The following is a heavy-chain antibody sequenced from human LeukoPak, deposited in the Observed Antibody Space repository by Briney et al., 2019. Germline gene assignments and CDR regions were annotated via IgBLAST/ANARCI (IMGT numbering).Heavy chain of an antibody. CDR2: ISASGRST. CDR3: AKDDAGFGEDFDS. J-gene: IGHJ4*02. D-gene: IGHD3-10*01. Sequence: GGSLRLSCTTSGFPFRNYSMNWVRQAPGRGLQWVSAISASGRSTKYADPVKGRFTISRDNSRNTLYLHIDSLRPDDTALYFCAKDDAGFGEDFDSWGQGTLVIVSS. V-gene: IGHV3-23*01. CDR1: GFPFRNYS.